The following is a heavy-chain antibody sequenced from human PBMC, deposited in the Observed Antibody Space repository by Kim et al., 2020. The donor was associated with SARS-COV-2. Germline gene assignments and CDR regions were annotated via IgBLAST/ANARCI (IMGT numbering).Heavy chain of an antibody. CDR2: ISYDGSNK. J-gene: IGHJ6*02. CDR3: ARDHYGSSHYYYYGMDV. V-gene: IGHV3-30*04. D-gene: IGHD3-10*01. Sequence: GGSLRLSCAASGFTFSSYAMHWVRQAPGKGLEWVAVISYDGSNKYYADSVTGRFTISRDNSKNTLYLQMNSLRAEDTAVYYCARDHYGSSHYYYYGMDVWGQGTTVTVSS. CDR1: GFTFSSYA.